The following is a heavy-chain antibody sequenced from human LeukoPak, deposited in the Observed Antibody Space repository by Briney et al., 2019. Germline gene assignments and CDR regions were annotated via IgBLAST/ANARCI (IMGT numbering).Heavy chain of an antibody. D-gene: IGHD3-10*01. CDR1: GDSFTDYW. CDR3: ARRMVRGVIRSAFDI. J-gene: IGHJ3*02. Sequence: GESLKISFKGSGDSFTDYWIDWVRQMPGKGLEWMGIIYPGDSDTRYSPSFQGQVTISADKSISTAYLQWSSLKASDTAMYYCARRMVRGVIRSAFDIWGQGTMVTVSS. CDR2: IYPGDSDT. V-gene: IGHV5-51*01.